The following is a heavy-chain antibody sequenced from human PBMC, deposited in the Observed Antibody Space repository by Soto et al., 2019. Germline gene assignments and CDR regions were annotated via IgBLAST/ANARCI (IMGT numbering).Heavy chain of an antibody. V-gene: IGHV1-2*02. J-gene: IGHJ4*02. CDR2: INPNSGGT. CDR3: AKDHGSGGYEDFDY. D-gene: IGHD6-19*01. Sequence: QVQLVQSGAEAKKPGASVKVSCKASGYTFIAYHLHWLRQAPGQGLEWMGWINPNSGGTNYAQEFQNSVTMTRDTSISTAYMELSRLTSDDTAMYYCAKDHGSGGYEDFDYWGQGTLVT. CDR1: GYTFIAYH.